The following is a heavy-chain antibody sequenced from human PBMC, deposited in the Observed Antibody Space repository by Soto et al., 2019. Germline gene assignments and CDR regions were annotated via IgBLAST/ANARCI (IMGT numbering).Heavy chain of an antibody. CDR2: TRNKANSYTT. CDR1: GFTFGDHY. Sequence: EVQLVESGGGLVQPGGSLRLSWAASGFTFGDHYMDWVRQAPGKGLEWVGRTRNKANSYTTEYAASVKGRFTISRDDSKNSLYLQMNSLKTEDTAVYYCARRVIVEDAFDIWGQGTMVTVSS. CDR3: ARRVIVEDAFDI. D-gene: IGHD1-26*01. J-gene: IGHJ3*02. V-gene: IGHV3-72*01.